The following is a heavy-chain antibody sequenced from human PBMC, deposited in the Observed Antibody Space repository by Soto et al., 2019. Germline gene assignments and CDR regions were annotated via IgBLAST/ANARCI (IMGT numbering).Heavy chain of an antibody. V-gene: IGHV3-23*01. CDR1: DFTFSNFV. CDR2: ITASGGST. J-gene: IGHJ6*02. Sequence: EVQLLESGGGLMRPGESLRLSCTGSDFTFSNFVMSWVRQVPGKGLEWLSCITASGGSTYYADSVKGRFPVSRDNSKNTLYLQLNSLEAEDTAVYHCAVHLGQNYYTLDVWGRGTTVHVSS. CDR3: AVHLGQNYYTLDV.